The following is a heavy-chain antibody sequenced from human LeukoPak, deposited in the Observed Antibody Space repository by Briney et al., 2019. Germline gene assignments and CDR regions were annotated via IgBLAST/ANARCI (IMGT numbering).Heavy chain of an antibody. CDR2: ISSSGSTI. V-gene: IGHV3-48*03. D-gene: IGHD3-10*01. Sequence: GGSLRLSCAASGLNFSSYEMNGVRHAPGKGLEGGSYISSSGSTIQYADSVKGRFTISRDNAKNSLYLQMNSLRAEDTAVDYCARRGSSAWEFDYWGQGTLVTVSS. CDR3: ARRGSSAWEFDY. CDR1: GLNFSSYE. J-gene: IGHJ4*02.